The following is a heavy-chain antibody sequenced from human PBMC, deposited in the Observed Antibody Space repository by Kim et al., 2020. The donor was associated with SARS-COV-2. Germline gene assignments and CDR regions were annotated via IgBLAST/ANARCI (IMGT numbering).Heavy chain of an antibody. D-gene: IGHD4-17*01. CDR3: ARDGGNYGGNYRFDY. CDR1: GYTFTSYA. Sequence: ASVKVSCKASGYTFTSYAMHWVRQAPGQRLEWMGWINAGNGNTKYSQKFQGRVTITRDTSASTAYMELSSLRSEDTAVYYCARDGGNYGGNYRFDYWGQGTLVTVSS. V-gene: IGHV1-3*01. CDR2: INAGNGNT. J-gene: IGHJ4*02.